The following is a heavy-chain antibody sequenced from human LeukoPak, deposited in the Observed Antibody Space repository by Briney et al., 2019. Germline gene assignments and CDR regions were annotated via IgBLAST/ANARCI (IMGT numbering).Heavy chain of an antibody. CDR2: IWYDGSNK. CDR1: GFTFNTFD. V-gene: IGHV3-33*01. J-gene: IGHJ3*01. CDR3: ARQSSATIVSAFAF. Sequence: GGSLRLSCAASGFTFNTFDMHWDRQAPGKGLEWVAVIWYDGSNKYYADSVKGRFTISRDNSKNTLYLQMNSLRAEDTAVYYCARQSSATIVSAFAFWGQGTMVTVSS. D-gene: IGHD2-15*01.